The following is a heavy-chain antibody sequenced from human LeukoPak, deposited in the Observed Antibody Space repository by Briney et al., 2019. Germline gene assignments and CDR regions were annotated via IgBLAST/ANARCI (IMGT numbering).Heavy chain of an antibody. D-gene: IGHD2-15*01. CDR3: ARRKDCSGGSCFYFDY. CDR1: GGTFSSYA. J-gene: IGHJ4*02. Sequence: ASVKVSCKASGGTFSSYAISWVRQAPGQGLEWMGWISAYNGNTNYAQKLQGRVTMTTDTSTSTAYMELRSLGSDDTAVYYCARRKDCSGGSCFYFDYWGQGTLVTVSS. V-gene: IGHV1-18*01. CDR2: ISAYNGNT.